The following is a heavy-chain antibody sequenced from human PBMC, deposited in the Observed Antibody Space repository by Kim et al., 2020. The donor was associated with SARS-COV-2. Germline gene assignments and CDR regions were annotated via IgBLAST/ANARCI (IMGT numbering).Heavy chain of an antibody. CDR1: GGSISSYY. V-gene: IGHV4-4*07. CDR2: IYTSGST. CDR3: ARDLVPGSYYKGGFDY. J-gene: IGHJ4*02. Sequence: SETLSLTCTVSGGSISSYYWSWIRQPAGKGLEWIGRIYTSGSTNYNPSLKSRVTMSVDTSKNQFSLKLSSVTAADTAVYYCARDLVPGSYYKGGFDYWGQGTLVTVSS. D-gene: IGHD3-10*01.